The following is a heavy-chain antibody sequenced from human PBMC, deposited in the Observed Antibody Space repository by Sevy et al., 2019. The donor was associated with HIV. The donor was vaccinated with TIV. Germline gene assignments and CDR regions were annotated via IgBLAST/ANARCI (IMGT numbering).Heavy chain of an antibody. D-gene: IGHD3-22*01. V-gene: IGHV1-24*01. CDR3: ATEDIIMIPYGLDV. CDR2: FDPEDGET. J-gene: IGHJ6*02. Sequence: ASVKVSCKVSGYTLTELSMHWVRQPPGKGLEWMGRFDPEDGETIYAQKFLGRLTMTEDTSTDTAYMDLSSLRSEDTAVYYCATEDIIMIPYGLDVWGQGTTVTVSS. CDR1: GYTLTELS.